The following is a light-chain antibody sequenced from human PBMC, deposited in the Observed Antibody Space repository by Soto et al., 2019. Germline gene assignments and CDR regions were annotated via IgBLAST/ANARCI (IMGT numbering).Light chain of an antibody. Sequence: DIPLTQSPSFLSASVGDRVTITCRASKGISSYLAWYQQKPGKDPKLLIYAASTLQSGVPSRFSGSGSGTEFTLTISSLQPEDFSTYYCQQLNSYPLFTFGPGTKVDIK. CDR1: KGISSY. J-gene: IGKJ3*01. V-gene: IGKV1-9*01. CDR2: AAS. CDR3: QQLNSYPLFT.